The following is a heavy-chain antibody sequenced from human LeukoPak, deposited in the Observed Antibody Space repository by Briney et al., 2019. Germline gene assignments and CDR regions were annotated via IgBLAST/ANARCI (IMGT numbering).Heavy chain of an antibody. D-gene: IGHD3-9*01. CDR3: ARASWYDILTGGNYYFDY. J-gene: IGHJ4*02. Sequence: PSETLSLTCTVSGGSISSYYWSWIRQPPGKGLEWIGYIHYSGSTNYNPSLKSRVTVSVDTSKNQFSLKLSSVTAADTAVYYCARASWYDILTGGNYYFDYWGQGTLVTVSS. V-gene: IGHV4-59*08. CDR1: GGSISSYY. CDR2: IHYSGST.